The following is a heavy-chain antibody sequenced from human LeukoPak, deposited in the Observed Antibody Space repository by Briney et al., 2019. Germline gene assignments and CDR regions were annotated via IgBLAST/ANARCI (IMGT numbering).Heavy chain of an antibody. D-gene: IGHD1-1*01. Sequence: SETLSLTCTVSGGSISSSSYYWGWIRQPPGKGLEWIGSIYYSGSTYYNPSLKSRVTISVDTSKNQFSLKLSSVTAADTAVYYCATLDRTTDAFDIWGQGTMVTVCS. J-gene: IGHJ3*02. CDR1: GGSISSSSYY. V-gene: IGHV4-39*01. CDR2: IYYSGST. CDR3: ATLDRTTDAFDI.